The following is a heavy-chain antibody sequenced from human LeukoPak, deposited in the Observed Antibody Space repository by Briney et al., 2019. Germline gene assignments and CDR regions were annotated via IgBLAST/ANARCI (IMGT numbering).Heavy chain of an antibody. J-gene: IGHJ4*02. CDR2: IYSTGTT. CDR1: GASISSGNYY. V-gene: IGHV4-61*02. D-gene: IGHD3-9*01. Sequence: SETLSLTCTVSGASISSGNYYWVWIRQPAGKGLEWIVRIYSTGTTNYNPSLKSRVTISVDTSKNQFSLRLSSVTAADTAVYYCAREAVLTGCYDGPSYWGQGALVTVSS. CDR3: AREAVLTGCYDGPSY.